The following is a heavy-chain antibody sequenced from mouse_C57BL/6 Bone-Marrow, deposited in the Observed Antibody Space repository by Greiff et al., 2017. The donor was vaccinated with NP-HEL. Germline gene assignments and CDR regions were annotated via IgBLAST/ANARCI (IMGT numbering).Heavy chain of an antibody. J-gene: IGHJ3*01. V-gene: IGHV5-6*02. CDR2: ISSGGSYT. Sequence: DVKLVESGGDLVKPGGSLKLSCAASGFTFSSYGMSWVRQTPDKRLEWVATISSGGSYTYYPDSVKGRFTISRDNAKNTLYLQMSSLKSEDTAMYYCARERDYYGSSYPAWFAYWGQGTLVTVSA. CDR1: GFTFSSYG. D-gene: IGHD1-1*01. CDR3: ARERDYYGSSYPAWFAY.